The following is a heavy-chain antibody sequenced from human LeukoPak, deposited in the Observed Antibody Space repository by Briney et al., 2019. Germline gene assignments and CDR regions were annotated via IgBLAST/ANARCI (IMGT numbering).Heavy chain of an antibody. CDR1: GGSISSYY. Sequence: SETLSLTCTVSGGSISSYYWSWIRQPPGKGLEWIGSIYYSGSTYYNPSLKSRVTISVDTSKNQFSLKLSSVTAADTAVYYCARLGKLVYPRGYCSGGSCLIDYWGQGTLVTVSS. D-gene: IGHD2-15*01. CDR3: ARLGKLVYPRGYCSGGSCLIDY. CDR2: IYYSGST. J-gene: IGHJ4*02. V-gene: IGHV4-39*07.